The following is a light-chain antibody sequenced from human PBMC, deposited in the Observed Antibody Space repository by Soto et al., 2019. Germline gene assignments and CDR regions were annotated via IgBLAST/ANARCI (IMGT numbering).Light chain of an antibody. CDR1: QSVSSSY. J-gene: IGKJ1*01. CDR3: QQYGSSRT. CDR2: GAS. Sequence: EILLTQSPGTLSFSPGERATPSCRASQSVSSSYLAWHQQKPGQAPRLLIYGASSRATGIPDRFSGSGSGTDFTLTISRLEPEDFAVYYCQQYGSSRTFGQGTKVDIK. V-gene: IGKV3-20*01.